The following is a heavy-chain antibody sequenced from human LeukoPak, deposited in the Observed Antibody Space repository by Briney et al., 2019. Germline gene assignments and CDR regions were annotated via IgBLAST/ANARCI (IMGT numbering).Heavy chain of an antibody. V-gene: IGHV3-23*01. Sequence: GGSLRLSCAASGFTFSSYAMSWVRQAPGKGLEWVSAISGSGGSTYYADSVKGRFTISRDNSKNTLYLQMNSLRAEDTAVYYCAKDGTQYYDYVWGSYPPGNWGQGTLVTVSS. CDR3: AKDGTQYYDYVWGSYPPGN. CDR1: GFTFSSYA. CDR2: ISGSGGST. D-gene: IGHD3-16*02. J-gene: IGHJ4*02.